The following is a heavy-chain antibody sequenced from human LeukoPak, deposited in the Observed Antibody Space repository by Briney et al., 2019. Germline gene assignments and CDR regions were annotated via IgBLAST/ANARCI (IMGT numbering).Heavy chain of an antibody. CDR2: IYYSGST. J-gene: IGHJ4*02. Sequence: PSGTLSLTCAVSGGSIGSGAYSWSWIRQSPGKGLEWIGYIYYSGSTYYNPSLRSRLTISVDTSKNQFSLKLSSVTAADTAVYYCARGMDSSSSQSDSFDYWGQGTLVTVSS. CDR3: ARGMDSSSSQSDSFDY. D-gene: IGHD6-6*01. CDR1: GGSIGSGAYS. V-gene: IGHV4-30-4*07.